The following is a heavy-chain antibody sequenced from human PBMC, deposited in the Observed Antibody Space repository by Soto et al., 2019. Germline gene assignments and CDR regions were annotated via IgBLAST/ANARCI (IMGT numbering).Heavy chain of an antibody. D-gene: IGHD3-22*01. CDR2: FDPEYGET. CDR3: ATKRLYYYDSSGYGPFDY. V-gene: IGHV1-24*01. CDR1: GYTLTELS. Sequence: GASVKVSCKVSGYTLTELSMHWVRQAPGKGLEWMGGFDPEYGETIYAQKFQGRVTMTEDTSTDTAYMELSSLRSEDTAVYYCATKRLYYYDSSGYGPFDYWGQGTLVTVSS. J-gene: IGHJ4*02.